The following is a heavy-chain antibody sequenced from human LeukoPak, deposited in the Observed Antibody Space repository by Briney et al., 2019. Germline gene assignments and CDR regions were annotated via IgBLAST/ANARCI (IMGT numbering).Heavy chain of an antibody. CDR3: AREGWKMTTVATSWYFDL. CDR1: GGSISSGSYY. Sequence: PSETLSLTSTVSGGSISSGSYYCSWIRQPAGKGLEWIWRIYTSGSTHYNPSLKSRVTISVDTAKSQFSLKLSSVTAADTAVYYCAREGWKMTTVATSWYFDLWGRGTLVTVSS. J-gene: IGHJ2*01. CDR2: IYTSGST. V-gene: IGHV4-61*02. D-gene: IGHD4-17*01.